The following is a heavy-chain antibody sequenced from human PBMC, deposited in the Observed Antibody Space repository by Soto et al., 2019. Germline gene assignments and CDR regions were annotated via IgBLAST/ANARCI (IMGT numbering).Heavy chain of an antibody. Sequence: GGSLRLSCAASGFAFSTYWIILVRHAPGKGLEWVANVKEDGSEKYYVDSVEGRFTISRDNAKNSLYLQMTSLRAEDTALYYCARGWGYFDSSGFPYLYAMDVWGQGTTVTVSS. CDR2: VKEDGSEK. D-gene: IGHD3-22*01. CDR3: ARGWGYFDSSGFPYLYAMDV. V-gene: IGHV3-7*01. J-gene: IGHJ6*02. CDR1: GFAFSTYW.